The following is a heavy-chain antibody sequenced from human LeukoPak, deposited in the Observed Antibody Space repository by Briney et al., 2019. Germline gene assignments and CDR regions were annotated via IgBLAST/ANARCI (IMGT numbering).Heavy chain of an antibody. Sequence: GGSLRLSCAASGFTFSSYAMHWVRQAPGKRLEWVAVISYDGSNKYYADSVKGRFTISRDNSKNTLYLQMNSLRAEDTAVYYCASSPYYDILTGTHGAFDIWGQGTMVTVSS. J-gene: IGHJ3*02. CDR1: GFTFSSYA. V-gene: IGHV3-30-3*01. CDR3: ASSPYYDILTGTHGAFDI. CDR2: ISYDGSNK. D-gene: IGHD3-9*01.